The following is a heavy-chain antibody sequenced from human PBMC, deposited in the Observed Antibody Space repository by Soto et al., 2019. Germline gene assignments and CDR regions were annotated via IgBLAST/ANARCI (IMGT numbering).Heavy chain of an antibody. Sequence: EVQLLESGGGLVQPGGSLRLSCAASGFTFSSYAMSWVRQAPGKGLEWVSAISDSGGSTYYADSVKGGFTISRDNSKNTLYLQMNSLRGEDTAVYYCAKGLECSGGRCRNWYFDLWGRGTLVTVSS. CDR2: ISDSGGST. J-gene: IGHJ2*01. CDR3: AKGLECSGGRCRNWYFDL. CDR1: GFTFSSYA. V-gene: IGHV3-23*01. D-gene: IGHD2-15*01.